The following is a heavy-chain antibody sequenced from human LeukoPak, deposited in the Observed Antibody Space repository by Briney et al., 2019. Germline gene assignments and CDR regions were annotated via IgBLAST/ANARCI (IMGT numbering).Heavy chain of an antibody. CDR2: INTYTGNP. CDR3: ARGDGYNQPDY. CDR1: GYTFTSYA. Sequence: GASVKVSCKASGYTFTSYAMNWVRQAPGQGPEWMGWINTYTGNPTYAQGFTGRFVFSLDSSVSTAYLQISSLKAEDSAVYYCARGDGYNQPDYWGQGTLVTVSS. J-gene: IGHJ4*02. D-gene: IGHD5-24*01. V-gene: IGHV7-4-1*02.